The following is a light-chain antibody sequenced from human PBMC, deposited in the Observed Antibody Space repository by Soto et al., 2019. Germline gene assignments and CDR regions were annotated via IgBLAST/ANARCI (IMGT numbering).Light chain of an antibody. CDR3: CSYAGSYSYV. J-gene: IGLJ1*01. Sequence: QSVLTQPRSVSGSPGQSVTISCTGTSSDVGGYNYVSWYQEQPGKAPKLMIYDVSKRPSGVPDRFSGSKSSNTASLTISGLQAEDEADYYCCSYAGSYSYVFGTGTKVTVL. V-gene: IGLV2-11*01. CDR1: SSDVGGYNY. CDR2: DVS.